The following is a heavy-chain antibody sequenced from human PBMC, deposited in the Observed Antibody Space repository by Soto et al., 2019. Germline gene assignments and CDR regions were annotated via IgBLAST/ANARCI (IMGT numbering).Heavy chain of an antibody. V-gene: IGHV1-69*05. D-gene: IGHD1-26*01. CDR3: ARESGSPLMVALDY. J-gene: IGHJ4*02. CDR2: IIPIFGTA. Sequence: SVKVSCKASGGTFTSYAISWVRQAPGQGLEWMGGIIPIFGTANYAQKLKGRVTMTTDTSTSTANMELRSLRSDDTAVYYCARESGSPLMVALDYWGQGTLVTVSS. CDR1: GGTFTSYA.